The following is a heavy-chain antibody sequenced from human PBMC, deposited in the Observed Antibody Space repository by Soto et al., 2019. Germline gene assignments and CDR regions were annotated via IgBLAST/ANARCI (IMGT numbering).Heavy chain of an antibody. V-gene: IGHV4-39*01. CDR1: GGSLSSYY. D-gene: IGHD5-18*01. CDR2: IYYSGST. CDR3: ARHGVDTDAFDI. J-gene: IGHJ3*02. Sequence: ETLSLTCTVSGGSLSSYYWGWVRQPPGKGLEWIGSIYYSGSTYYNPSLKSRVTISVDTSKNQFSLKLSSVTAADTAVYYCARHGVDTDAFDIWGQGTMVTVSS.